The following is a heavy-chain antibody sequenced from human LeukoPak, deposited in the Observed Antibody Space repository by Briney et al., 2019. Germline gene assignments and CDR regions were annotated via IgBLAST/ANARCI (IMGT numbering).Heavy chain of an antibody. Sequence: SETLSLTCTVSGYSISSGYYWGWIRPPPGKGLEWIGGIYYTGSTYYTPPLKSRVTISVDTSKNQFSLNLNSVTAADTAVYYCARVRSGSYSATDYWGQGTLVTVSS. V-gene: IGHV4-38-2*02. CDR2: IYYTGST. J-gene: IGHJ4*02. CDR1: GYSISSGYY. D-gene: IGHD1-26*01. CDR3: ARVRSGSYSATDY.